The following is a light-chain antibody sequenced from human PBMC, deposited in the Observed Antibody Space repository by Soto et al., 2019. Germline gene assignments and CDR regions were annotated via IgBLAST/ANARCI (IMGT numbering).Light chain of an antibody. CDR1: QSISIY. CDR3: QQSYTTFPLT. Sequence: DIQMTQSPSSLSASVGDRDTITCRASQSISIYLNWYHQKPGKVPKLLICAAFSLQSGVTSRFSGTGAGTVFTLTISSLQPEDFATYYCQQSYTTFPLTFGGGTKVDIK. J-gene: IGKJ4*01. V-gene: IGKV1-39*01. CDR2: AAF.